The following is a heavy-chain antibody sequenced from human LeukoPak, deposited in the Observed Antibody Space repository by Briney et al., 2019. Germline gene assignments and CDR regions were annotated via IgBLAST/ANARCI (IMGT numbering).Heavy chain of an antibody. D-gene: IGHD2-15*01. CDR3: ARASAPGIVVVVAATHFDY. V-gene: IGHV4-34*01. Sequence: SETLSLTCAVYGGSFSGYYWSWIRQPPGKGLEWIGEINHSGSTNYNPSLKSRVTISVDTSKNQFSLKLSSVTAADTAVYYCARASAPGIVVVVAATHFDYWGQGTLVTVSS. CDR1: GGSFSGYY. CDR2: INHSGST. J-gene: IGHJ4*02.